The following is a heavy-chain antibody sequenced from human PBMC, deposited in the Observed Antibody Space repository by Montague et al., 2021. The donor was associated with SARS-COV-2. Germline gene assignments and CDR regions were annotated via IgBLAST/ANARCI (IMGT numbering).Heavy chain of an antibody. V-gene: IGHV4-39*07. J-gene: IGHJ4*02. D-gene: IGHD3-22*01. CDR2: IYYSGST. Sequence: SETLSLTCTVSVGSISSNNCYWGWIRQPPRKALEWIGSIYYSGSTYYNPSLKSRVTMSVDTSENQFSLKLSSVTAADTAVYYCARDGFYYDRSGPSNFDYWGQGTLVTVSS. CDR1: VGSISSNNCY. CDR3: ARDGFYYDRSGPSNFDY.